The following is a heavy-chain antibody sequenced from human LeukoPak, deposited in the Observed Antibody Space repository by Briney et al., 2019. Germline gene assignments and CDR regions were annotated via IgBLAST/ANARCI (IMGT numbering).Heavy chain of an antibody. V-gene: IGHV3-23*01. J-gene: IGHJ3*02. CDR3: AKVGSSYCSGGSCLGAFDI. CDR1: GFTFSSYA. D-gene: IGHD2-15*01. Sequence: HPGGSLRLSCAASGFTFSSYAMSWVRQAPGKGLEWVSAISGSGGSTYYADSVKGRFTISRDNSKNTLYLQMNSLRAEDTAVYYCAKVGSSYCSGGSCLGAFDIWGQGTMVTVSS. CDR2: ISGSGGST.